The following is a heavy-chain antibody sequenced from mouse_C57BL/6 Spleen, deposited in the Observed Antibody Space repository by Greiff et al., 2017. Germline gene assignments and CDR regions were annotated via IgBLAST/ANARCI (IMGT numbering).Heavy chain of an antibody. CDR3: TGVLRSYYAMDY. CDR1: GFTFSDAW. J-gene: IGHJ4*01. V-gene: IGHV6-6*01. CDR2: IRNKANNHAT. D-gene: IGHD1-1*01. Sequence: EVQVVESGGGLVQPGGSMKLSCAASGFTFSDAWMDWVRQSPEKGLEWVAEIRNKANNHATYYAESVKGRFTISRDDSKSSVYLQMNSLRAEDTGIYYCTGVLRSYYAMDYWGQGTSVTVSS.